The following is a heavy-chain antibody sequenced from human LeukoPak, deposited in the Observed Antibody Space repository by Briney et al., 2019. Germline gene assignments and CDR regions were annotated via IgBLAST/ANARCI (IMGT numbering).Heavy chain of an antibody. CDR1: GFTFSSYA. Sequence: PGGSLRLSRAASGFTFSSYAMSWVRQAPGKGLEWVSAISGSGGSTYYADSVKGRFTISRDNSKNTLYLQMNSLRAEDTAVYYCAKDFAYYYDSSGPAPVYAFDIWGQGTMVTVSS. V-gene: IGHV3-23*01. CDR3: AKDFAYYYDSSGPAPVYAFDI. J-gene: IGHJ3*02. CDR2: ISGSGGST. D-gene: IGHD3-22*01.